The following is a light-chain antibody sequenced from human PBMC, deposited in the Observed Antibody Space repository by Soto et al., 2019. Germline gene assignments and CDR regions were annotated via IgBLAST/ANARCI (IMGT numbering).Light chain of an antibody. V-gene: IGKV1-12*01. CDR2: KAS. CDR3: QQADTFPLP. Sequence: DIQMAQCAYTVAGSVGDRVTITCRASQTISSWLAWYQQKPGKAPKLLIYKASTLKSGVPSRFSGSGFGTDFTLTISSLQPEALATYYCQQADTFPLPFGPGTRLEI. J-gene: IGKJ5*01. CDR1: QTISSW.